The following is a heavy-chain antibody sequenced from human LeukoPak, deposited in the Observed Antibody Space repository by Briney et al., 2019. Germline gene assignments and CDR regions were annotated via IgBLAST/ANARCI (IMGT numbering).Heavy chain of an antibody. CDR1: GGSISSYY. CDR2: IYISGTT. V-gene: IGHV4-4*07. J-gene: IGHJ4*02. CDR3: ARLSTVTTSFDY. Sequence: SETLSLTCTVSGGSISSYYWSWIRQPAGKGLEWIGRIYISGTTHYNPSLKSRVTMSVDTSKNQFSLKLSSVTAADTAVYYCARLSTVTTSFDYWGQGTLVTVSS. D-gene: IGHD4-17*01.